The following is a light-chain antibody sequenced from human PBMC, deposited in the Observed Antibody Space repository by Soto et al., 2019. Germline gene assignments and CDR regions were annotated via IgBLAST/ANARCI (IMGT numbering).Light chain of an antibody. V-gene: IGLV1-51*01. J-gene: IGLJ1*01. CDR2: DDN. CDR3: GSWDSSLSADV. CDR1: SSNIGGNS. Sequence: QWVLTQPPSVSAAPGQKVTISCPGSSSNIGGNSVSWYQQLPGTAPKLLIYDDNKRPSGIPDRFSGSKSGTSATLGITGFQTGDEADYYCGSWDSSLSADVFGTGTKVTVL.